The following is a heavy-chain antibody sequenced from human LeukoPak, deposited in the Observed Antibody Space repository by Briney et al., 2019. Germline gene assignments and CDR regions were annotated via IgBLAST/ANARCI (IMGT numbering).Heavy chain of an antibody. CDR2: INHSGST. V-gene: IGHV4-34*01. J-gene: IGHJ4*02. D-gene: IGHD1-26*01. CDR1: GGSFSGYY. Sequence: SETLSLTCAVYGGSFSGYYWSWIRQPPGKGLEWIGEINHSGSTNYNPSLKSRVTISVDTSKNQFSLKLSSVTAADTAMYYCARIKVGSTLDDWGQGTLVTVSS. CDR3: ARIKVGSTLDD.